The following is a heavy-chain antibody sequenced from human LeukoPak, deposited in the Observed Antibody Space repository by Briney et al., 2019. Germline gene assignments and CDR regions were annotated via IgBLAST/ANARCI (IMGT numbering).Heavy chain of an antibody. CDR2: IYTSGST. D-gene: IGHD6-19*01. Sequence: SETLSLTCGVSGGSISSSTYYWSWIRQPAGKGLEWIGRIYTSGSTNYNPSLKSRVTISVDTSKNQFSLKLSSVTAADTAVYYCARDHLYSSGWYLGYDAFDIWGQGTMVTVSS. J-gene: IGHJ3*02. CDR3: ARDHLYSSGWYLGYDAFDI. CDR1: GGSISSSTYY. V-gene: IGHV4-61*02.